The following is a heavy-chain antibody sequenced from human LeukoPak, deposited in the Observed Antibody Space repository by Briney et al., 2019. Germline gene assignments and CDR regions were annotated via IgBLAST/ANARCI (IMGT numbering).Heavy chain of an antibody. V-gene: IGHV3-73*01. CDR1: GSGFSDSA. Sequence: GGCRRLSCAASGSGFSDSAMHWVRQASGKGLWWVGRIRSRANCYATVYAASMEGRFTISRDDSKNTAYLEMNSVKTEDTAVYNCTRHSDKYCSGAGCYVNNFYGLDVWGQGTTVIVSS. J-gene: IGHJ6*02. CDR3: TRHSDKYCSGAGCYVNNFYGLDV. D-gene: IGHD2-15*01. CDR2: IRSRANCYAT.